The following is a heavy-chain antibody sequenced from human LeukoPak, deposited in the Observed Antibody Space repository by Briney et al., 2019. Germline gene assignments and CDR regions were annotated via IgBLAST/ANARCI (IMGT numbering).Heavy chain of an antibody. CDR3: ARSVVVPAAITYYWYFDL. CDR2: IVPILGIA. Sequence: ASVKVSCKASGGTFSSYTISWVRQAPGQALEWMGRIVPILGIANYAQKFQGRVTITADKSTSTAYMELSSLRSEDTAVYYCARSVVVPAAITYYWYFDLWGRGTLVTVSS. D-gene: IGHD2-2*02. J-gene: IGHJ2*01. CDR1: GGTFSSYT. V-gene: IGHV1-69*02.